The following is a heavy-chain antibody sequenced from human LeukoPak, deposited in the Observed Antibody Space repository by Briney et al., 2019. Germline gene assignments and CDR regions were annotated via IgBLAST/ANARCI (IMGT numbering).Heavy chain of an antibody. J-gene: IGHJ5*02. CDR3: ARVFRGVVTSNWFDP. V-gene: IGHV4-59*01. Sequence: SETLSLTCTVSGVSINGNYWTWIRQLPGKGLEWIGFVSDTGDTDYNPSLKSRLTISADPSKSQLSLSLSSVTAADTALYYCARVFRGVVTSNWFDPWGQGTLVTVSS. CDR2: VSDTGDT. CDR1: GVSINGNY. D-gene: IGHD3-3*01.